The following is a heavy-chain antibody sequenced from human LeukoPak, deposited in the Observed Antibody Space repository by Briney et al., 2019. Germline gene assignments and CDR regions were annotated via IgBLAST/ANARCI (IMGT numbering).Heavy chain of an antibody. V-gene: IGHV3-23*01. CDR3: AKDGLLWFGELLQVDY. Sequence: GGSLRLSCVASGFTFSDYIMNWVRQAPGKGLEWVSTVTGSGITTSYAASVKGRFTTSRDNSKNTLYLQMNSLRAEDTAVYYCAKDGLLWFGELLQVDYWGQGTLVTVSS. CDR2: VTGSGITT. D-gene: IGHD3-10*01. J-gene: IGHJ4*02. CDR1: GFTFSDYI.